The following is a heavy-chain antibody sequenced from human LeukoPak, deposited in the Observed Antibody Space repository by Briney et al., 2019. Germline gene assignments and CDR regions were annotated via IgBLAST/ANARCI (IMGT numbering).Heavy chain of an antibody. D-gene: IGHD7-27*01. J-gene: IGHJ4*02. V-gene: IGHV3-7*01. CDR2: IKEDGGAI. Sequence: PGGSLRLSCAASGFTFGRNWMSWVRRAPGKGLEWVAIIKEDGGAIYYVDSVKGRFTISRDNAKNSLYLEMNNLRVEDTAVYYCARDAAWGRQDYWGRGTLVTVSS. CDR3: ARDAAWGRQDY. CDR1: GFTFGRNW.